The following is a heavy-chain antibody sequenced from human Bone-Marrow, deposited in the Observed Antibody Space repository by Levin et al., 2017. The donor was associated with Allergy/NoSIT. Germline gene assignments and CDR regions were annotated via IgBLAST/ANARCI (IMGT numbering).Heavy chain of an antibody. Sequence: SETLSLTCTVSGGSISSYYWSWIRQPPGKGLEWIGYIYYSGSTNYNPSLKSRVTISVDTSKNQFSLKLSSVTAADTAVYYCARAGYGSGSFDPWGQGTLVTVSS. CDR3: ARAGYGSGSFDP. CDR2: IYYSGST. J-gene: IGHJ5*02. D-gene: IGHD3-10*01. CDR1: GGSISSYY. V-gene: IGHV4-59*01.